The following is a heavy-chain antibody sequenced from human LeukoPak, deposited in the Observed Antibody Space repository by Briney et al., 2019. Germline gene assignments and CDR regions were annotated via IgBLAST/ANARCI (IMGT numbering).Heavy chain of an antibody. V-gene: IGHV1-2*04. Sequence: ASVKVSCKASGYTFTGYYMHWVRQAPGQGLEWMGWINPNSGGTNYAQKFQGWVTMTRDTSISTTYMELGRLRSDDTAVYYCARAAGKVDYYGSGSLDVWGKGTTVTVSS. J-gene: IGHJ6*04. CDR2: INPNSGGT. CDR3: ARAAGKVDYYGSGSLDV. CDR1: GYTFTGYY. D-gene: IGHD3-10*01.